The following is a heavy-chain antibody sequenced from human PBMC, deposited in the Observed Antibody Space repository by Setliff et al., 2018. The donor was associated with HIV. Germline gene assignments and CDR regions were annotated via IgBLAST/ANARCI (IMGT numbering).Heavy chain of an antibody. J-gene: IGHJ4*02. CDR2: INPSGGST. CDR1: GYTFTSYD. D-gene: IGHD2-21*02. CDR3: ARGPGEGGD. Sequence: ASVKVSCKTSGYTFTSYDINWVRQATGQGLEWMGIINPSGGSTSYAQKFQGRVTITADDSASTAYMHLSSLTYEDTAIYYCARGPGEGGDRGQGTLVTVSS. V-gene: IGHV1-46*01.